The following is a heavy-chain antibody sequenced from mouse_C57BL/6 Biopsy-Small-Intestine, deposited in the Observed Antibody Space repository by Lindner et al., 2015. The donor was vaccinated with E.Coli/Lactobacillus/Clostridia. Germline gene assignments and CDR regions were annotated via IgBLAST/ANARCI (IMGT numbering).Heavy chain of an antibody. CDR2: IDPENGDT. J-gene: IGHJ2*01. D-gene: IGHD1-1*01. CDR3: TTPIYYYGSSYFDY. V-gene: IGHV14-4*01. Sequence: VQLQESGVELVRPGASVKLSCTASGFNIKDDYMHWVKQRPEQGLEWIGWIDPENGDTEYASKFQGKATITADTSSNTAYLQLSSLTSEDTAVYYCTTPIYYYGSSYFDYWGQGTTLTVSS. CDR1: GFNIKDDY.